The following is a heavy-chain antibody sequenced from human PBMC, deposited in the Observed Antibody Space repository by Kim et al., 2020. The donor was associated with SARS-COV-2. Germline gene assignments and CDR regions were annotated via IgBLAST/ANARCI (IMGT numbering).Heavy chain of an antibody. J-gene: IGHJ4*02. CDR3: ARASTGTSSYVWGSYRFPDY. V-gene: IGHV4-34*01. D-gene: IGHD3-16*02. Sequence: SETLSLTCAVYGGSFSGYYWSWIRQPPGKGLEWIGEINHSGSTNYNPSLKSRVTISVDTSKNQFSLKLSSVTAADTAVYYCARASTGTSSYVWGSYRFPDYWGQGTLVTVSS. CDR2: INHSGST. CDR1: GGSFSGYY.